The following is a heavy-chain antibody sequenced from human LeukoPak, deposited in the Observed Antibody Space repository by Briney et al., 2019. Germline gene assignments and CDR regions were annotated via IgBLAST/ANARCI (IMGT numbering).Heavy chain of an antibody. CDR2: IYYSGST. CDR3: ARSGDSSGYTRPRYFDL. D-gene: IGHD3-22*01. Sequence: SQTLSLTCTVSGGSISSGGYYWSWIRQHPGKGLEWIGYIYYSGSTYYNPSLKSRVTISIDTSKNQFSLKLSSVTAADTAVYYCARSGDSSGYTRPRYFDLWAVAPWSLSPQ. CDR1: GGSISSGGYY. J-gene: IGHJ2*01. V-gene: IGHV4-31*03.